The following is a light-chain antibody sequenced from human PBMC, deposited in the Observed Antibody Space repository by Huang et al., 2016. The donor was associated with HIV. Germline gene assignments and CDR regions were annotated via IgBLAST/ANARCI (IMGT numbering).Light chain of an antibody. CDR2: DTS. CDR1: QSVSRN. Sequence: EIVMTQSPATLSVSPGERATLSCRASQSVSRNLAWYQQKPGQAPRLLIYDTSTRATGIPARFSGSWSGTEFTLTISSLQSEDFAIYYCHQFSNWPPVFGPGTKVDIK. CDR3: HQFSNWPPV. J-gene: IGKJ3*01. V-gene: IGKV3-15*01.